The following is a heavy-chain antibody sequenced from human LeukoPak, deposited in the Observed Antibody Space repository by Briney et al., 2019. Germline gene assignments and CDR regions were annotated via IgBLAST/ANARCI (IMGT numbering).Heavy chain of an antibody. CDR2: ISYDGSNK. J-gene: IGHJ6*04. CDR1: GFTFSSYA. Sequence: GRSLRLSCAASGFTFSSYAMHWVRQTPGKGLEWVAVISYDGSNKYYADSVKGRFTISRDNAKNSLYLQMNSLRAEDTAVYYCAELGITMIGGVWGKGTTVTISS. CDR3: AELGITMIGGV. D-gene: IGHD3-10*02. V-gene: IGHV3-30*04.